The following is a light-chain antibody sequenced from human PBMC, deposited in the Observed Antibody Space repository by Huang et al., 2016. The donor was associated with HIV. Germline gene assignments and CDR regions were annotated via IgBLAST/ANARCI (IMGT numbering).Light chain of an antibody. Sequence: EIVMTQSPATLSVSPGERATLSCRASQSVSNNLAWYQQKPGQAPRLLIYGASSRAIGIPARFSGSGSGTEFTLTISSLQSEDFALYFCQQYNDWPPLTFGGGTKVEIK. V-gene: IGKV3-15*01. CDR1: QSVSNN. J-gene: IGKJ4*01. CDR3: QQYNDWPPLT. CDR2: GAS.